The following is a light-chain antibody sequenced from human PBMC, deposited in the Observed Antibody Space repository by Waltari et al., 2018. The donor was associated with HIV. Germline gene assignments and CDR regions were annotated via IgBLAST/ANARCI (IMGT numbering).Light chain of an antibody. V-gene: IGLV3-1*01. CDR2: QDT. Sequence: SYELTQPPSVSVSPGQTASITCSGDKLGDKYVCWYQQKPGQSPVVVIYQDTKRPSGIPERFSGSNSGNTATLTITGTQAMDEADYYCQAWDSSFWVFGGGTKLTVL. J-gene: IGLJ3*02. CDR1: KLGDKY. CDR3: QAWDSSFWV.